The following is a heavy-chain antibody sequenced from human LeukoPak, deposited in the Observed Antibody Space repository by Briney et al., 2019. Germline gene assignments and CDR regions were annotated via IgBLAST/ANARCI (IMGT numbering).Heavy chain of an antibody. CDR1: GFMFKTYW. D-gene: IGHD3-16*01. J-gene: IGHJ4*02. Sequence: RGGSLRLSCATSGFMFKTYWMHWVRQAPGKGLVWVSRINNDGHSINYADSVKGRFTTSRDNAKNTLFLHMNSLRAEDTGVYYCARDNLEWGSVFDYWGQGTLVSVSS. V-gene: IGHV3-74*01. CDR3: ARDNLEWGSVFDY. CDR2: INNDGHSI.